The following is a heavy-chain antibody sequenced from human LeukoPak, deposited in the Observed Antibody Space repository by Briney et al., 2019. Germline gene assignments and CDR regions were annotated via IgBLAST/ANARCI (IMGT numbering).Heavy chain of an antibody. CDR3: ATSRRSSYGYRALELPPSPVD. D-gene: IGHD5-18*01. CDR1: GFTFSSYD. CDR2: IGTAGEI. V-gene: IGHV3-13*01. J-gene: IGHJ4*02. Sequence: GGSLRLSCAASGFTFSSYDIHWVRQATGKGLEWVSGIGTAGEIYYPGSVKGRFTISRENAKNSLYLQMNSLRVADTAVYYCATSRRSSYGYRALELPPSPVDWGQGTLVTVSS.